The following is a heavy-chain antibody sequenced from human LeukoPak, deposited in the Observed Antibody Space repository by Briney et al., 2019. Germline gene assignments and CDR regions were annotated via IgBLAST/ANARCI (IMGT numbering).Heavy chain of an antibody. CDR1: GFTVSSNY. V-gene: IGHV3-66*01. CDR3: ARAGGRKQLVNSEYYFDY. Sequence: GGSLRLSCAASGFTVSSNYMSWVRQAPGKGLEWVSVIYSGGSTYYADSVKGRFTISRDNAKNSLYLQMNSLRAEDTAVYYCARAGGRKQLVNSEYYFDYWGQGTLVTVSS. J-gene: IGHJ4*02. CDR2: IYSGGST. D-gene: IGHD6-6*01.